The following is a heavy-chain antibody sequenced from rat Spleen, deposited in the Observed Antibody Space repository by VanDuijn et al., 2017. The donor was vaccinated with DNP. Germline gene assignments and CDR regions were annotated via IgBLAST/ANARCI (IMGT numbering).Heavy chain of an antibody. CDR3: VRPDVYYGLEDWFAC. CDR2: VFYDGSST. Sequence: EVQLVESGGGLVQPGRSLKLSCAASGFTFSDYAMAWVRQAPKKGLEWVATVFYDGSSTYYRDSVKGRVTISRDNAKSTLYLQMNSLRSEDTATYYCVRPDVYYGLEDWFACWGQGTLVTVSS. CDR1: GFTFSDYA. J-gene: IGHJ3*01. V-gene: IGHV5-7*01. D-gene: IGHD1-6*01.